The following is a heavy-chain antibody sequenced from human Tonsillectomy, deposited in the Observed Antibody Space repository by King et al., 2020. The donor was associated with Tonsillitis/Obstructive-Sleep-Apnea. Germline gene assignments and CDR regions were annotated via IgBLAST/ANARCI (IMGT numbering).Heavy chain of an antibody. J-gene: IGHJ3*02. CDR3: AASPRPAAFDI. Sequence: VQLVESGGGLVQPGGSLRLSCAASGFTVSSNYMSWVRQAPGKGLEWVSAIYSGGNTYYAESVKGRFTISRDNSKNTLYLQMNSLRAEDTAVYYCAASPRPAAFDIWGQGTMVTVSS. CDR1: GFTVSSNY. V-gene: IGHV3-66*01. CDR2: IYSGGNT.